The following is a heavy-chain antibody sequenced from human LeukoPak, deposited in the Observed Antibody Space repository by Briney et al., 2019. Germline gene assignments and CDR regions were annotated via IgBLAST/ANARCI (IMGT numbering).Heavy chain of an antibody. CDR2: IYSGGST. J-gene: IGHJ6*03. CDR1: GFTVSSNY. CDR3: ARGPYGSRDDYYYMDV. V-gene: IGHV3-53*01. Sequence: GGSLRLSCAASGFTVSSNYMSWVRQSPGKGVEWVSIIYSGGSTYYADSVKGRFTISRDNSKNTLYLQMNTLRAEDTAVYYCARGPYGSRDDYYYMDVWGKGTTVTVSS. D-gene: IGHD3-10*01.